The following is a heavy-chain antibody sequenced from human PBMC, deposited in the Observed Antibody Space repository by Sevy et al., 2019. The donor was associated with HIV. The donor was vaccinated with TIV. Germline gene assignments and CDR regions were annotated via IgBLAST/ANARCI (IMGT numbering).Heavy chain of an antibody. J-gene: IGHJ4*02. V-gene: IGHV1-24*01. CDR1: GNTFTEFS. CDR3: AITKDYYDSSGYPFDY. Sequence: ASVKVSCKVSGNTFTEFSMHWVRQAPGKGLEWMGTYDPEDGKKIYAQIFQGRVSLTEDTSTDTAYMELSSLRSEDTAVFYCAITKDYYDSSGYPFDYWGQGTLVTVSS. CDR2: YDPEDGKK. D-gene: IGHD3-22*01.